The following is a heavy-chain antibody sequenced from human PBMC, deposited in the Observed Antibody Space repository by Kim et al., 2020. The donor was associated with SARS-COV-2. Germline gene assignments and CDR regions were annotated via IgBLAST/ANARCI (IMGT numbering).Heavy chain of an antibody. V-gene: IGHV1-18*04. Sequence: ASVKVSCKASGYTFTSYGISWVRQAPGQGLEWMGWISAYNGNTNYAQKLQGRVTMTTDTSTSTAYMELRSLRSDDTAVYYCARIQLWFGELLCFVSGCGDYYYYGMDVWGQGTTVTVSS. CDR1: GYTFTSYG. CDR2: ISAYNGNT. D-gene: IGHD3-10*01. CDR3: ARIQLWFGELLCFVSGCGDYYYYGMDV. J-gene: IGHJ6*02.